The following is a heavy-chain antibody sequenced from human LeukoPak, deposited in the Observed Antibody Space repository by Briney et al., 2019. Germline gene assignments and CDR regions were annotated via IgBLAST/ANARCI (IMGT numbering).Heavy chain of an antibody. CDR2: INHSGST. D-gene: IGHD3-16*02. CDR1: GGSFSGYY. Sequence: KPSETLSLTCAVYGGSFSGYYWSWIRQPPGKGLEWIGEINHSGSTNYNPSLKSRVTISVDTSKNQFSLKLSSVTAADTAVYYCAKYVWGSYPTFEDYWGQGTLVTVSS. V-gene: IGHV4-34*01. CDR3: AKYVWGSYPTFEDY. J-gene: IGHJ4*02.